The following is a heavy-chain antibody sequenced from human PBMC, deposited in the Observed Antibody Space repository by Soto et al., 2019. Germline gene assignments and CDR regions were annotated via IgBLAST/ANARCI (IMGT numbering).Heavy chain of an antibody. V-gene: IGHV4-31*03. J-gene: IGHJ4*02. Sequence: SETLSLTCTVSGGSISSGGYYWNWIRQHPGKGLEWIGYIYYSGSTYYNPSLKSRVTISVDTSKNQFSLKLSSVTAADTAVYYCAREATTTSVVDYWGQGTLVTVSS. CDR1: GGSISSGGYY. D-gene: IGHD1-26*01. CDR3: AREATTTSVVDY. CDR2: IYYSGST.